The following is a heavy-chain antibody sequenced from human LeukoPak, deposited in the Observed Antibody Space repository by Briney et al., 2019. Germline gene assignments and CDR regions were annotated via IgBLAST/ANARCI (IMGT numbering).Heavy chain of an antibody. CDR3: ARSMTILNYYYYGMDV. V-gene: IGHV4-61*02. Sequence: SETLSLTCTVSGGSIGSGSYYWSWIRQPAGKGLEWIGRIYTSGSTNYNPSLKSRVTISVDTSKNQFSLKLSSVTAADTAVYYCARSMTILNYYYYGMDVWGQGTTVTVS. J-gene: IGHJ6*02. CDR2: IYTSGST. CDR1: GGSIGSGSYY. D-gene: IGHD4/OR15-4a*01.